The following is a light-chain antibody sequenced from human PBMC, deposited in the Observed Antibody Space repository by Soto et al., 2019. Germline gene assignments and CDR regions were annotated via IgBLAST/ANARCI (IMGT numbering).Light chain of an antibody. CDR2: ADN. Sequence: QSVLTQPPSVSAAPGQKVTISSSGSSSNVWGNSVPSYQPLPGTAPTMLMYADNKPPPGIPARFSGSDSGTSATLCITGLQTGYEADYYCGSWDSSLRAYVLGTGTKVNVL. CDR1: SSNVWGNS. J-gene: IGLJ1*01. V-gene: IGLV1-51*01. CDR3: GSWDSSLRAYV.